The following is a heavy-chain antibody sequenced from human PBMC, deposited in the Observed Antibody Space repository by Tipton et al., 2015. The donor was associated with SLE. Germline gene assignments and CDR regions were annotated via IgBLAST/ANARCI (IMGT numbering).Heavy chain of an antibody. D-gene: IGHD6-13*01. CDR3: ARDDRGSTWKRYYCGMDD. V-gene: IGHV3-48*03. CDR2: ISSSGSTI. J-gene: IGHJ6*02. CDR1: EFTFSTYE. Sequence: GSLRLSCAASEFTFSTYEMNWVRQAPGKGLEWVSYISSSGSTIYYADSVKGRFTISRDNAKKSLYLQMNSLRAEDTAVYFCARDDRGSTWKRYYCGMDDWGQGTTVTVSS.